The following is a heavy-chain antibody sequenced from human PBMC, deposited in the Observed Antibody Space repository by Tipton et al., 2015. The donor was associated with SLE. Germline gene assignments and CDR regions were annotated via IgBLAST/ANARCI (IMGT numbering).Heavy chain of an antibody. Sequence: TLSLTCTVSGDSVSSSSDHWGWIRQPPGKGLKWIGSIYSSGYTYYNPSLKSRVTISVDTSKNQFSLELGSVTAADTALYYCARQCRGGSCSSDSWGQGALVSVTS. CDR1: GDSVSSSSDH. J-gene: IGHJ5*01. CDR3: ARQCRGGSCSSDS. V-gene: IGHV4-39*01. D-gene: IGHD2-15*01. CDR2: IYSSGYT.